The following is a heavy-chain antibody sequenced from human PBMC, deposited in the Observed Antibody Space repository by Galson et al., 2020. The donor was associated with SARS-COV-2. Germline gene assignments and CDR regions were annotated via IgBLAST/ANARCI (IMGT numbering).Heavy chain of an antibody. CDR3: ARLMGRDDYAFNY. D-gene: IGHD4-17*01. CDR1: GGSISSYY. J-gene: IGHJ4*02. V-gene: IGHV4-4*07. CDR2: IYSSGST. Sequence: SETLSLTCTASGGSISSYYWSWIRQPAGKGLEWIGRIYSSGSTNYNPSLKSRVTMSVDTSKNQFSLKLSSVAAADTAVYYCARLMGRDDYAFNYWGQGTLVTVSS.